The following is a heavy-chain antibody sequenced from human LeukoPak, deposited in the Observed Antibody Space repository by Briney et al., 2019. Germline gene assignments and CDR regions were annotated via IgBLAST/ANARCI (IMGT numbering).Heavy chain of an antibody. Sequence: SQSLSLTCTVSGGSISSGGYYWSWIRQHPGKGLAWIGYIYYSGSTYYNPSLKSRVTISVDTSKNQFSLKLSSVTAADTAVYYCARTGYSSSWYEEGWFDPWGQGTLVTVSS. J-gene: IGHJ5*02. V-gene: IGHV4-31*03. D-gene: IGHD6-13*01. CDR1: GGSISSGGYY. CDR2: IYYSGST. CDR3: ARTGYSSSWYEEGWFDP.